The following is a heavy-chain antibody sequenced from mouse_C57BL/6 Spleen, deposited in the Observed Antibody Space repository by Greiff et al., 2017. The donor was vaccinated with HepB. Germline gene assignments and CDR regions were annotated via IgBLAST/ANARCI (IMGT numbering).Heavy chain of an antibody. CDR3: SRRGFYYGSSYESYFDY. Sequence: VQLQQPGAELVRPGSSVKLSCKASGYTFTSYWMHWVKQRPIQGLEWIGNIDTSDSETHYNQKFKDKDTLTVDKSSSTAYMQLSSLTSEDSAVYYCSRRGFYYGSSYESYFDYWGQGTTLTVSS. CDR2: IDTSDSET. CDR1: GYTFTSYW. V-gene: IGHV1-52*01. D-gene: IGHD1-1*01. J-gene: IGHJ2*01.